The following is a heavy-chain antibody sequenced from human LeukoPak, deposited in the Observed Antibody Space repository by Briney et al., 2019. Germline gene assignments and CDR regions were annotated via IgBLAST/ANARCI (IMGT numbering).Heavy chain of an antibody. J-gene: IGHJ4*02. V-gene: IGHV1-46*01. CDR1: GGTFSSYA. CDR3: ARDCRDGYNYLCY. CDR2: INPSGGST. D-gene: IGHD5-24*01. Sequence: ASVKVSCKASGGTFSSYAISWVRQAPGQGLEWMGIINPSGGSTSYAQKFQGRVTMTRDTSTSTVYMELSSLRSEDMAVYYCARDCRDGYNYLCYWGQGTLVTVSS.